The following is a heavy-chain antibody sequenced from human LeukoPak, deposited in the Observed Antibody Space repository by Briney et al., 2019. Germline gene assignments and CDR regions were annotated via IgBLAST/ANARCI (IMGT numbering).Heavy chain of an antibody. CDR2: INTDGSST. Sequence: TGGSLRLSCAASGFTFSSYWMHWVRQAPGRGLVWVSRINTDGSSTSYADSVKGRFTISRDNAKNSLYLQMNSLRAEDTAVYYCARDHHSSSWFFDYWGQGTLVTVSS. CDR3: ARDHHSSSWFFDY. D-gene: IGHD6-13*01. J-gene: IGHJ4*02. CDR1: GFTFSSYW. V-gene: IGHV3-74*01.